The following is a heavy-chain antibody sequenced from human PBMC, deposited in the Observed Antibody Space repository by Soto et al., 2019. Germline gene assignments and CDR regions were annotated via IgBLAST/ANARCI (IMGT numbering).Heavy chain of an antibody. CDR3: ATDANEYLWEYYFDF. D-gene: IGHD3-16*01. Sequence: GGSLRLSCAASGFSFSSYGMHWVRQAPAKGLEWVAFISHDGSNDYYADSVKGRYTISRDNSKNTVYLQMNSLRVEDTAVYYCATDANEYLWEYYFDFWGQGTLVTVSS. V-gene: IGHV3-30*03. J-gene: IGHJ4*02. CDR1: GFSFSSYG. CDR2: ISHDGSND.